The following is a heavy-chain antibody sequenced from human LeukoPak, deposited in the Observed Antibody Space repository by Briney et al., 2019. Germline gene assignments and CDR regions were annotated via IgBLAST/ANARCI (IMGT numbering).Heavy chain of an antibody. J-gene: IGHJ4*02. CDR2: INHSGST. V-gene: IGHV4-34*01. Sequence: WXRXXXXKXXXXIGEINHSGSTNYNPSLKSRVTISVDTSKNQFSLKLSSVTAADTAVYYCASFPSIAAAGWFDYWGQGILVTVSS. D-gene: IGHD6-13*01. CDR3: ASFPSIAAAGWFDY.